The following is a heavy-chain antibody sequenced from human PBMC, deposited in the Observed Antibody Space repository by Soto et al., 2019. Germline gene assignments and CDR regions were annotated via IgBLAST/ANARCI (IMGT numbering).Heavy chain of an antibody. D-gene: IGHD2-2*01. CDR1: GGTFSSYT. J-gene: IGHJ4*02. CDR3: ARRSLGYNCSSTSCYAEN. CDR2: IIPILGIA. V-gene: IGHV1-69*02. Sequence: QVQLVQSGAEVKKPGSSVKVSCKASGGTFSSYTISWVRQAPGQGLEWMGRIIPILGIANYAQKFQGRVTITADKSTSTAYMELSSLRSEDTAVYYCARRSLGYNCSSTSCYAENWGQGTLVTVSS.